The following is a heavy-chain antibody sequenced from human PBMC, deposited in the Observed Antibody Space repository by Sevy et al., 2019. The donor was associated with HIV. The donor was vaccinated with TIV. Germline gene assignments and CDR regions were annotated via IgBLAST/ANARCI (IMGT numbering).Heavy chain of an antibody. CDR3: ARIGFLVWAGSTRGPRNWFDP. V-gene: IGHV4-59*13. Sequence: SETLSLTCSVSGGSMRNFYWSWIRQPPGKGLEWIGNIYYSGSTNYNPSLKSRVTMSVDTSKNQFSLRLSFVTAADKAVYYCARIGFLVWAGSTRGPRNWFDPWGQGTLVTVSS. D-gene: IGHD3-3*01. CDR1: GGSMRNFY. CDR2: IYYSGST. J-gene: IGHJ5*02.